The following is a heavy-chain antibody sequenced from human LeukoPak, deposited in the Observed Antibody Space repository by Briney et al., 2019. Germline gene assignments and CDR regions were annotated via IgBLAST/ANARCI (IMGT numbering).Heavy chain of an antibody. D-gene: IGHD1-26*01. J-gene: IGHJ2*01. Sequence: GGSLRLSCTVAGFTVSTTYMTWVRQAPEKGLEWVSIIYSGGNTYYADSVSGRFTISRDNSKNTVYLQMNSLRADDTAVYYCARSHILGYWYFDLWGRGTLVTVSS. CDR1: GFTVSTTY. CDR2: IYSGGNT. V-gene: IGHV3-53*01. CDR3: ARSHILGYWYFDL.